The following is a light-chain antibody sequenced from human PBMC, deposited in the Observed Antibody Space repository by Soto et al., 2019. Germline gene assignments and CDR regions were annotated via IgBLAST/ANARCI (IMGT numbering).Light chain of an antibody. Sequence: DIQMTQSPSTLSASVGDRVTITCRASQSISSWLAWYQQKPGKAPKLLIYDASSLESGVPSRFSGSGSGTDFTLTISRLEPEDFAVYYCQQYGSSGKFGQGTKVDIK. CDR3: QQYGSSGK. CDR2: DAS. J-gene: IGKJ1*01. V-gene: IGKV1-5*01. CDR1: QSISSW.